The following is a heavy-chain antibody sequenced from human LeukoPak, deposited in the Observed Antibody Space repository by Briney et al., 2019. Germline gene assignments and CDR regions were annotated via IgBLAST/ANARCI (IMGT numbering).Heavy chain of an antibody. CDR3: ARDSYYYDSSGSLRGGAFDI. J-gene: IGHJ3*02. V-gene: IGHV4-61*01. CDR1: GGSVSSGSYC. D-gene: IGHD3-22*01. CDR2: IYYSGST. Sequence: SETLSLTCTVSGGSVSSGSYCWSWIRQPPGKGLEWIGYIYYSGSTNYNPSLKSRVTISVDTSKNQFSLKLSSVTAADTAVYYCARDSYYYDSSGSLRGGAFDIWGQGTMVTVSS.